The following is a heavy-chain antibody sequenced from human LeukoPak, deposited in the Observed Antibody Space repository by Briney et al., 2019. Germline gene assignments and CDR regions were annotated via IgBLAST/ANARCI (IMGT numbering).Heavy chain of an antibody. CDR3: ARSAARLRYYYAMDV. D-gene: IGHD6-6*01. V-gene: IGHV3-53*04. Sequence: RGASLRLSCAASGFSVSNTYMSWVPKAPGKGLEWVSVIYSGDSGVSTYYADSVKGRFTISRHNSKNTLYLQMSSLRAEDTAVYFCARSAARLRYYYAMDVWGQGTTVTVCS. J-gene: IGHJ6*02. CDR1: GFSVSNTY. CDR2: IYSGDSGVST.